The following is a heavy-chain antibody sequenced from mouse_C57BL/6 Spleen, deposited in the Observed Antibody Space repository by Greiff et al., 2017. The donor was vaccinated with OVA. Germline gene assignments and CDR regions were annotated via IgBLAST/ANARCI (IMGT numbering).Heavy chain of an antibody. J-gene: IGHJ4*01. D-gene: IGHD2-1*01. Sequence: EVQRVESGGGLVKPGGSLKLSCAASGFTFSDYGMHWVRQAPEKGLEWVAYISSCSSTIYYADTVKGRFTISRDNAKNTLFLQMTSLRSEDTAMYYGGRDGNYLEDARDYWGKGTSVTVSS. CDR2: ISSCSSTI. CDR1: GFTFSDYG. CDR3: GRDGNYLEDARDY. V-gene: IGHV5-17*01.